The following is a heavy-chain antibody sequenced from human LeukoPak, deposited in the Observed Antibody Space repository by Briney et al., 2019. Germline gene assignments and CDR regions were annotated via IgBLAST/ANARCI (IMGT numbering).Heavy chain of an antibody. CDR3: VRDGEYSHGIDFDY. J-gene: IGHJ4*02. CDR1: GFTLSNSW. CDR2: TNGDGSDT. D-gene: IGHD5-18*01. Sequence: PGGSLRLSCAASGFTLSNSWMHWVRQAPGKGLVWVSRTNGDGSDTSYADSVEGRFTISRDSATNTLYLQMNSPRAEDTAIYYCVRDGEYSHGIDFDYWGQGTLVTVSP. V-gene: IGHV3-74*01.